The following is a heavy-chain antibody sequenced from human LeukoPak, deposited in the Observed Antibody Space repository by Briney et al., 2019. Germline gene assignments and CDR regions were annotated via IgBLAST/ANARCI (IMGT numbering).Heavy chain of an antibody. CDR2: IYESGST. V-gene: IGHV4-39*01. J-gene: IGHJ4*02. D-gene: IGHD6-19*01. CDR1: GASISPYY. CDR3: ARQTGAAGTIDH. Sequence: SETLSLTCTVSGASISPYYWGWIRQPPGKGPEWIGSIYESGSTYYNPSLKSRVTISVDTSKNQFSLKLSSVTAADTAVYYCARQTGAAGTIDHRGQGTLVTVSS.